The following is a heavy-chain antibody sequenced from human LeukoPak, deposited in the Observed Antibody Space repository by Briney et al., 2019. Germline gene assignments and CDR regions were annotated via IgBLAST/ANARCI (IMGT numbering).Heavy chain of an antibody. Sequence: GGSLRLSCSASGFTFSSHAMHWVRQAPGKGLEYVSAISSNGGSTHYADSVKGRFTISRDNSKNTLYLQMSSLRAEDTAVHYCVKDPAYSSSWLKAAYFQHWGQGTLVTVSS. V-gene: IGHV3-64D*06. CDR2: ISSNGGST. D-gene: IGHD6-13*01. J-gene: IGHJ1*01. CDR1: GFTFSSHA. CDR3: VKDPAYSSSWLKAAYFQH.